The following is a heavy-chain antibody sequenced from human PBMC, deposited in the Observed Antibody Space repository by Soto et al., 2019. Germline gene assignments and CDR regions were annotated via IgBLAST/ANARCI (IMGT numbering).Heavy chain of an antibody. Sequence: EVQLEESGGGLVEPGGSLRLSCSASGFSFNYAWMNWVRQAPGKGLEWVSRIKSWTSGGTIDYAAPVKGRFTISRDDSEKTVYLQMNSLKSEDTAVYYCATSKDAGGAFDIWGQGTMVTVSS. D-gene: IGHD3-10*01. J-gene: IGHJ3*02. CDR2: IKSWTSGGTI. CDR3: ATSKDAGGAFDI. V-gene: IGHV3-15*07. CDR1: GFSFNYAW.